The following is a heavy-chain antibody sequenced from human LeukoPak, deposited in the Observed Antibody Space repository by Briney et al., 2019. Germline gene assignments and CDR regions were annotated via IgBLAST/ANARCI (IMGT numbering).Heavy chain of an antibody. Sequence: PSETLSLTCAVYGGSFSGYYWSWIRQPPGKGLEWIGEINHSGSTNYNPSLKSRVTISVDTSKNQFSLKLSSVTAADTAVYYCARGHNYDFWSGYLGWFDPWGQGTLVTVSS. V-gene: IGHV4-34*01. D-gene: IGHD3-3*01. CDR3: ARGHNYDFWSGYLGWFDP. CDR1: GGSFSGYY. J-gene: IGHJ5*02. CDR2: INHSGST.